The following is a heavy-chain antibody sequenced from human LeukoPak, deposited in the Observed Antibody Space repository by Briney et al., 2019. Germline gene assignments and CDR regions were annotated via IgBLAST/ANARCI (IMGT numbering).Heavy chain of an antibody. CDR3: ARVSWFPGTSYYYMDV. J-gene: IGHJ6*03. Sequence: SGTLSLTCTVSGGSISSYYWSWIRQPPGKGLELIGYIYYSGTTNHNPSLKSRVTISVDTSDNQFSLKLSSVTAADTAVYYCARVSWFPGTSYYYMDVWGKGTTVTVSS. V-gene: IGHV4-59*01. D-gene: IGHD1-1*01. CDR2: IYYSGTT. CDR1: GGSISSYY.